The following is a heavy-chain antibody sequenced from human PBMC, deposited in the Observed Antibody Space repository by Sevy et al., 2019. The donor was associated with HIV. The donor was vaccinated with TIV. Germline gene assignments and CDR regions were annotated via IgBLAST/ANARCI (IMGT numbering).Heavy chain of an antibody. Sequence: SETLSLTCTVSGGSISSYYWSWIRQPPGKGLEWIGYIYYSGSTNYNPSLKSRVTISVDTSETQFSLMLGSVTAADTAVYYCARVGSDWELDYWGQGTLVTVSS. CDR3: ARVGSDWELDY. D-gene: IGHD1-26*01. CDR1: GGSISSYY. V-gene: IGHV4-59*01. J-gene: IGHJ4*02. CDR2: IYYSGST.